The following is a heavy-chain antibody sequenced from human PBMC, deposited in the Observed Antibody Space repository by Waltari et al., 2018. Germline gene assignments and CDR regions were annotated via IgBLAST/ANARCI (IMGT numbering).Heavy chain of an antibody. CDR3: TRASSRSNSMDS. J-gene: IGHJ1*01. D-gene: IGHD6-13*01. Sequence: LVESGGGVLQPGGSLRPSCEASGFAFRSYWMHWVRQAPGKGLEWLSRINSDGTSTVYADAVKGRFSISRDNAKNALFLQLESVRAEDSAVYFCTRASSRSNSMDSWGQGTLVTVSS. CDR2: INSDGTST. V-gene: IGHV3-74*01. CDR1: GFAFRSYW.